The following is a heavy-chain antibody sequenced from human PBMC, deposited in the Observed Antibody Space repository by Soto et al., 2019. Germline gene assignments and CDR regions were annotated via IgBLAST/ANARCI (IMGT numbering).Heavy chain of an antibody. CDR2: INPIVSMS. J-gene: IGHJ4*02. CDR1: GDTFSFYT. Sequence: QVQLVQSGTEVKKPGSSVKVSCKASGDTFSFYTINWVRQAPGLGLEWVGRINPIVSMSNYAQKFQGRVSMTADKSTSTAYMERRSLRSDDTAMYFWAASYGSGYRAFDYWGQGALVIVSS. CDR3: AASYGSGYRAFDY. V-gene: IGHV1-69*02. D-gene: IGHD3-10*01.